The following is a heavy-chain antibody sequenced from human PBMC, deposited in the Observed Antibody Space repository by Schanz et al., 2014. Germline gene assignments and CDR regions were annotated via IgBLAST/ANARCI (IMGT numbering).Heavy chain of an antibody. CDR2: IGYDGSDK. D-gene: IGHD3-10*01. Sequence: QVQLVESGGGVFHPGFSLLLSCAASFFLLLNYGMHWVRQAPGKGLEWVAFIGYDGSDKFYANSVKGRFTISRDNTKNKMSLEMESLRVDDTGLYHCAKDPGFAVRGFQMDVWGQGTMVAVSS. V-gene: IGHV3-30*02. CDR3: AKDPGFAVRGFQMDV. CDR1: FFLLLNYG. J-gene: IGHJ6*02.